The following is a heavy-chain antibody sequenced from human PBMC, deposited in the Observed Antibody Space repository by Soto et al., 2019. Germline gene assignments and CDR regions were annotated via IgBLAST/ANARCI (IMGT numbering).Heavy chain of an antibody. J-gene: IGHJ4*02. CDR3: ARRRLSSSWVDY. CDR2: INHSGST. CDR1: GGSFSGYY. D-gene: IGHD6-13*01. Sequence: QVQLQQWGAGLLKPSETLSLTCAVYGGSFSGYYWSWIRQPPGKGLEWIGEINHSGSTNYNPSLKSRVTISVDTSKNQFSLKLSSVTAADTAVYYCARRRLSSSWVDYWGQGTLVTVSS. V-gene: IGHV4-34*01.